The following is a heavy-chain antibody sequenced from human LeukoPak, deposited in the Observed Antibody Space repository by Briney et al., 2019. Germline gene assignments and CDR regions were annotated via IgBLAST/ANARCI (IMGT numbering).Heavy chain of an antibody. CDR2: INAGNGNT. Sequence: GASVKVSCTASGYTFTSYAMHWVRQAPGQRLEWMGWINAGNGNTKYSQKFQGRVTITRDTSASTAYMELSSLRSEDTAVYYCARETSREQYYFDYWGQGTLVTVSS. CDR3: ARETSREQYYFDY. V-gene: IGHV1-3*01. D-gene: IGHD1-26*01. J-gene: IGHJ4*02. CDR1: GYTFTSYA.